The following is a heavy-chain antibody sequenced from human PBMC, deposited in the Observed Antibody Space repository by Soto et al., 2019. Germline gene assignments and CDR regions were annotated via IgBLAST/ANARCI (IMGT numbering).Heavy chain of an antibody. CDR3: AKFLTWIPTYNYTVV. V-gene: IGHV3-30*18. CDR2: ISYDGSNK. D-gene: IGHD5-18*01. J-gene: IGHJ6*03. CDR1: GFTFSSYG. Sequence: GGSPRLSCAASGFTFSSYGMHWVRQAPGKGLEWVAVISYDGSNKYYADSVKGRFTISRDNSKNTLYLQMNSLRAEDTAVYYCAKFLTWIPTYNYTVVWCTGTTV.